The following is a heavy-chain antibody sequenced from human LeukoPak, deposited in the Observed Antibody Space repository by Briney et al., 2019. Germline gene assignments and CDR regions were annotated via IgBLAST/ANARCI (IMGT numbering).Heavy chain of an antibody. CDR2: IIPILGIA. CDR1: GGTFSSYA. J-gene: IGHJ4*02. V-gene: IGHV1-69*04. Sequence: SVKVSCKACGGTFSSYAISWVRQAPGQGLEWMGRIIPILGIANYAQKFQGRVTITADKSTSTAYMELSSLRSEDTAVYYCARAVGLWLPQLDYWGQGTLVTVSS. D-gene: IGHD5-18*01. CDR3: ARAVGLWLPQLDY.